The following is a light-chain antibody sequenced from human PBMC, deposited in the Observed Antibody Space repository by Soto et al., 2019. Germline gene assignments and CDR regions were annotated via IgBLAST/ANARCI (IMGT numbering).Light chain of an antibody. Sequence: QSVLTQPPSASGTPGQTIAISCSGGSANIGSHTVNWYQQLPGTAPRLLIYSNTQRPSGVPDRFSGSKSGTSASLAISGLQYEYEGDYYCAAWDDSLNGVVFGGGTKVTV. CDR1: SANIGSHT. V-gene: IGLV1-44*01. CDR3: AAWDDSLNGVV. CDR2: SNT. J-gene: IGLJ2*01.